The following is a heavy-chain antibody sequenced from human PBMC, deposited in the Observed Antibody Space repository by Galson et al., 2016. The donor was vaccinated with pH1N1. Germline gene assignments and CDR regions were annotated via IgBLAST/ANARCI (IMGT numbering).Heavy chain of an antibody. V-gene: IGHV5-51*01. D-gene: IGHD6-19*01. CDR3: ARRSAVAGVDY. CDR1: GSSFSSHW. J-gene: IGHJ4*02. CDR2: IYPGDSDT. Sequence: QSGAEVTKPGESLKISCQGSGSSFSSHWIGWVRQMPGKGLEWMGHIYPGDSDTKYSPSFQGQVTFSADKSINTAYLQWSSLKASDTAMYFCARRSAVAGVDYWGQGTLVTVSS.